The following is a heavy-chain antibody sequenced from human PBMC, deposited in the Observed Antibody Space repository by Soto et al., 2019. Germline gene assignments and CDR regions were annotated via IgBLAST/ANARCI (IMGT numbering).Heavy chain of an antibody. D-gene: IGHD3-3*01. V-gene: IGHV3-48*02. CDR3: ARELEMGGFDP. J-gene: IGHJ5*02. Sequence: GSLRLSCASSGFTFSSYSMNWVRQAAGKGLEWVSYINSRISTIYYTDSVKGRLTITRDKAKNTLYLQMNSPRDEDTAVYYCARELEMGGFDPWGQGTLVTVSS. CDR1: GFTFSSYS. CDR2: INSRISTI.